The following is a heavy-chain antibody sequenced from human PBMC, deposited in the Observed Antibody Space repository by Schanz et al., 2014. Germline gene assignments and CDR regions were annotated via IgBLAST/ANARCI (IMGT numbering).Heavy chain of an antibody. D-gene: IGHD3-22*01. CDR1: GFSFSDYS. Sequence: EVQLVESGGGLVKPGGSLRLSCAASGFSFSDYSMSWVRQAPGKGLEWVSSLSGGSRYIFYADSVKGRFTITRDNAKNSMYLQMNTLRAEDTAVYYCARDKGGYYPFDYWGQGSLVTVSS. J-gene: IGHJ4*02. V-gene: IGHV3-21*01. CDR2: LSGGSRYI. CDR3: ARDKGGYYPFDY.